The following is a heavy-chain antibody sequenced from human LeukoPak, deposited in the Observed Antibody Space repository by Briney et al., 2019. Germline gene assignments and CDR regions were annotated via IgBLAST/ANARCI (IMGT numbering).Heavy chain of an antibody. Sequence: ASVKVSCKASGGTFSSYAISWVRQAPGQGLEWMGGITPIFGTANYAQKFQGRVTITTDESTSTAYLELSSLRSEDTAVYYCAAPVVGAFAFDIWGQGTMVTVSS. J-gene: IGHJ3*02. CDR3: AAPVVGAFAFDI. CDR1: GGTFSSYA. CDR2: ITPIFGTA. D-gene: IGHD1-26*01. V-gene: IGHV1-69*05.